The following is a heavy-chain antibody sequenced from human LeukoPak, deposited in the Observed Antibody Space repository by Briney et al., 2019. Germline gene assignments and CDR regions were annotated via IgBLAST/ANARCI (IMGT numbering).Heavy chain of an antibody. V-gene: IGHV3-21*01. D-gene: IGHD6-13*01. CDR2: ISTSSSYT. CDR1: GFTFSSCS. CDR3: AATRGFYSSSDY. Sequence: GGSLRLSCAASGFTFSSCSMNWVRQAPGKGLEWVSSISTSSSYTYHADSVKGRFTISRDNAKNSLFLQMNSLRAEDTAVYYCAATRGFYSSSDYWGQGTLVTVSS. J-gene: IGHJ4*02.